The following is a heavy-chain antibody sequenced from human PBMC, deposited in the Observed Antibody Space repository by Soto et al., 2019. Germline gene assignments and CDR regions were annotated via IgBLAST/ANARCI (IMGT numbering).Heavy chain of an antibody. CDR3: AREGAASYSYYYGTDV. J-gene: IGHJ6*02. CDR1: GGSISSGDSY. CDR2: IYYSGST. V-gene: IGHV4-30-4*01. D-gene: IGHD3-16*01. Sequence: SETLSLTCTVSGGSISSGDSYWSWIRQSPGKGLEWIGYIYYSGSTYYNPSLKSRVTISVGTSKNQFSLKLNSVTAADTAVYYCAREGAASYSYYYGTDVWGQGTTVT.